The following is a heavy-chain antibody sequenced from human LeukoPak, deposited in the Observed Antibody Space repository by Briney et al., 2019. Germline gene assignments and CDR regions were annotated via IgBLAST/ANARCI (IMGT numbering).Heavy chain of an antibody. CDR1: GYTFTSYG. J-gene: IGHJ5*02. CDR3: AREYYYDSSGWGVRWFDP. D-gene: IGHD3-22*01. Sequence: ASVKVSCKASGYTFTSYGISWVRQAPGQGLEWMGWISAYNGNTNYAQKLQGRVTMTTDTSTSTAYMELRSLRSDDTAVYYCAREYYYDSSGWGVRWFDPWGQGTLVTVSS. CDR2: ISAYNGNT. V-gene: IGHV1-18*01.